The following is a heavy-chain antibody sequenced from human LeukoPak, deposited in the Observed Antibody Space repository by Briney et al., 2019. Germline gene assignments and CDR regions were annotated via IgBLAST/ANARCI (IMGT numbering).Heavy chain of an antibody. D-gene: IGHD3-10*01. CDR1: GFTFSSYG. CDR2: IRYDGSNK. Sequence: GGSLRLSCAASGFTFSSYGMHWVRQAPGKGLEWVAFIRYDGSNKYYADSVKGRFTISRDNSKNTLYLQMNSLRAEDTTVYYCAKDRGHYGSGSFLFDYWGQGTLVTVSS. CDR3: AKDRGHYGSGSFLFDY. V-gene: IGHV3-30*02. J-gene: IGHJ4*02.